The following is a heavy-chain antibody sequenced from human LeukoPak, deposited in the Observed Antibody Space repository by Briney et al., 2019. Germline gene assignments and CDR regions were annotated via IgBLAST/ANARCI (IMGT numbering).Heavy chain of an antibody. Sequence: ASVKVSCKAPGYTFTSYGISWVRQAPGQGLEWMGWISAYNGNTNYAQKLQGRVTMTTDTSTSTAYMELRSLRSDDTAVYYCARKDDGYNRDDAFDIWGQGTMVTVSS. V-gene: IGHV1-18*01. D-gene: IGHD5-24*01. CDR3: ARKDDGYNRDDAFDI. CDR1: GYTFTSYG. CDR2: ISAYNGNT. J-gene: IGHJ3*02.